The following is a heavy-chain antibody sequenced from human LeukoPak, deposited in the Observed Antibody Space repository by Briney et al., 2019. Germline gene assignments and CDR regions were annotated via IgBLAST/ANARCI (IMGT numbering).Heavy chain of an antibody. V-gene: IGHV4-38-2*02. CDR1: GYSISSGYY. Sequence: SETLSLTCTVSGYSISSGYYWGWIRQPPGKGLEWIGSIYHSGSTYYNPSLKSRVTISVDTSKNQLSLKLTSVTAADTAVYYCAREYTLYRSGWFLDYWGQGTVVTVSS. J-gene: IGHJ4*02. CDR2: IYHSGST. CDR3: AREYTLYRSGWFLDY. D-gene: IGHD6-19*01.